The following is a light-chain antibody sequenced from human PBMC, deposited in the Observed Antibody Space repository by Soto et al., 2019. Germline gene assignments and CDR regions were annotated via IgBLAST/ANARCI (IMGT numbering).Light chain of an antibody. CDR3: QQYNIWSSIT. CDR1: QSISSK. V-gene: IGKV3-15*01. CDR2: GAS. Sequence: EIVMTQSPATLSVSPGERATLSCRASQSISSKVGWYQQKPGQAPRLLIYGASTRATGVPPRFSGSGSGTEFTRTISSQQSEYFAVYDCQQYNIWSSITCGQGTRLEIK. J-gene: IGKJ5*01.